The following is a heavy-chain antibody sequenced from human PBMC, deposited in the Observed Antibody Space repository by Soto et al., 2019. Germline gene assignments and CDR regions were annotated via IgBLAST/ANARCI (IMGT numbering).Heavy chain of an antibody. J-gene: IGHJ1*01. V-gene: IGHV3-15*01. CDR1: AFSFGNAW. CDR3: STGKKWPVR. Sequence: GGSLILSCAASAFSFGNAWMSWVRQPPGKGLEWVGRIKTKTDGGTTDYAAPVKGRFTISRDDSKNTLYLQMNSLKIEDTAVYYCSTGKKWPVRRGQRSLVTGSS. D-gene: IGHD2-8*01. CDR2: IKTKTDGGTT.